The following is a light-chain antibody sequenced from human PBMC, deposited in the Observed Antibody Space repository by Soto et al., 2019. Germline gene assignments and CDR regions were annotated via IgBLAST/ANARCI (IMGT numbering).Light chain of an antibody. CDR3: CSYAGGDVV. CDR2: EGS. CDR1: SSDVGSYNL. V-gene: IGLV2-23*01. J-gene: IGLJ2*01. Sequence: QSALTQPASVSGSPGQPITISCTGTSSDVGSYNLVSWYQQHPGKAPKLMIYEGSKRPSGVSNRFSGSKSGNTASLTISGLQAKDEADYYCCSYAGGDVVFGGGTKVTVL.